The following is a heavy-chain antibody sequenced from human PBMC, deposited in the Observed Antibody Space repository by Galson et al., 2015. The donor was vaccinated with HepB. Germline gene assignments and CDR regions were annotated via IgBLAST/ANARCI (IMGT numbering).Heavy chain of an antibody. V-gene: IGHV3-9*01. Sequence: SLRLSCAASGFAFDDYAMHWVRQAPGKGLEWVSGISWNSGIIGYADSVKGRFTISRDNAKNSLYLQMNSLRAEDTALYYCAKDGGAEAGPFDYWGQGTLVTVSS. D-gene: IGHD4/OR15-4a*01. CDR3: AKDGGAEAGPFDY. CDR2: ISWNSGII. CDR1: GFAFDDYA. J-gene: IGHJ4*02.